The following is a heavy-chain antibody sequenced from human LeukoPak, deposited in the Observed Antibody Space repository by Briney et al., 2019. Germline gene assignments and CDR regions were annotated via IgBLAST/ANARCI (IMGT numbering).Heavy chain of an antibody. D-gene: IGHD3-9*01. CDR1: GGSISSYY. CDR2: IYYSGST. CDR3: ARVSTRGYFYWWVRGAYYFDY. V-gene: IGHV4-59*01. Sequence: SETLSLTCTVSGGSISSYYWSWIRQPPGKGLEWIGYIYYSGSTNYNPSLKSRVTISVDTSKNQFSLKLSSVTAADTAVYYCARVSTRGYFYWWVRGAYYFDYWGQGTLVTVSS. J-gene: IGHJ4*02.